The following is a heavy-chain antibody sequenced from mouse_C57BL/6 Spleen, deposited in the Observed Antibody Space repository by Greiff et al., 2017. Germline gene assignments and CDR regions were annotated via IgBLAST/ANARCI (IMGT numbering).Heavy chain of an antibody. Sequence: EVMLVESGGGLVKPGGSLKLSCAASGFTFSDYGMHWVRQAPEKGLEWVAYISSGRSTIYYAATVKGRFTISRDNAKNTLFLQMTSLRSEDTAMYYCARPPTFAYWGQGTLVTVSA. CDR3: ARPPTFAY. V-gene: IGHV5-17*01. D-gene: IGHD2-10*01. J-gene: IGHJ3*01. CDR2: ISSGRSTI. CDR1: GFTFSDYG.